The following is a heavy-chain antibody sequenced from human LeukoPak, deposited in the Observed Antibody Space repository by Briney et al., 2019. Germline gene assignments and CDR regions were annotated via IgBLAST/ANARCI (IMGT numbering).Heavy chain of an antibody. Sequence: GGSLRLSCAASGFTFSSYDMHWVRQATGKGLEWVSAIGTAGDTYYPGSVKGRFTISRENAKNSLYLRMNSLRAGDTAVYYCARGSSGYYHMKYYFDYWGQGTLVTVSS. CDR1: GFTFSSYD. CDR3: ARGSSGYYHMKYYFDY. V-gene: IGHV3-13*01. CDR2: IGTAGDT. D-gene: IGHD3-22*01. J-gene: IGHJ4*02.